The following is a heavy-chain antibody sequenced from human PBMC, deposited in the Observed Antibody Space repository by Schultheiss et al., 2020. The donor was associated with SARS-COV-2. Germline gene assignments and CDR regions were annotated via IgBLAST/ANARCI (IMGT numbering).Heavy chain of an antibody. CDR3: AKGNRNGYKERIDY. Sequence: GGSLRLSCAASGFTFSSYAMSWVRQAPGKGLEWVSAISGSGGTTYYADSVKGRFIISRDNSKNTLYLQMNSLRVDDTAVYYCAKGNRNGYKERIDYCGQGTLVTVSS. J-gene: IGHJ4*02. CDR2: ISGSGGTT. D-gene: IGHD5-24*01. V-gene: IGHV3-23*01. CDR1: GFTFSSYA.